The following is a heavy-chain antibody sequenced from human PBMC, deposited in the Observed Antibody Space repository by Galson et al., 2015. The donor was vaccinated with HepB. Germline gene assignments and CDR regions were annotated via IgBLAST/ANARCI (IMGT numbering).Heavy chain of an antibody. D-gene: IGHD3-16*01. CDR3: ARGGMGGMDV. CDR1: DCTFTSNG. J-gene: IGHJ6*02. Sequence: SVKVSCKASDCTFTSNGITWVRQAPGQGLEWMGWISPNNGNTNYAQKLRGRVTMTTDTFTSTAYVELRSLKSDDTAVYYCARGGMGGMDVWGQGTTVTVSS. V-gene: IGHV1-18*04. CDR2: ISPNNGNT.